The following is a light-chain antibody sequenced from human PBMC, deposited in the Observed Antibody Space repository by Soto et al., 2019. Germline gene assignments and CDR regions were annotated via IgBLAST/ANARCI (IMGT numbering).Light chain of an antibody. V-gene: IGLV2-14*01. CDR1: SSDVGGYNY. CDR2: DVS. CDR3: SSYSSTLVV. Sequence: QSALTQTGSVSGSPGQSITISCTGTSSDVGGYNYVSWYQQHPGKAPKLMIYDVSNRPSGVSNRFCGSKSGNTASLTISGLQAEEEAYYYCSSYSSTLVVFGGGTKLTVL. J-gene: IGLJ2*01.